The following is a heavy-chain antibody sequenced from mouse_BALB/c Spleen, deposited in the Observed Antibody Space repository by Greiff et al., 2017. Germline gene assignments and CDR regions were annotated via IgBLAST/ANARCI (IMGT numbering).Heavy chain of an antibody. D-gene: IGHD4-1*01. J-gene: IGHJ2*01. V-gene: IGHV5-17*02. CDR1: GFTFSSFG. CDR2: ISSGSSTI. CDR3: ARANWDDYFDY. Sequence: EVKLVESGGGLVQPGGSRKLSCAASGFTFSSFGMHWVRQAPEKGLEWVAYISSGSSTIYYADTVKGRFTISRDNPKNTLFLQMTSLRSEDTAMYYCARANWDDYFDYWGQGTTLTVSS.